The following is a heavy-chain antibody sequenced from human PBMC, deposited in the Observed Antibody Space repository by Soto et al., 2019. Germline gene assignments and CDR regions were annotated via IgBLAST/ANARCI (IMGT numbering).Heavy chain of an antibody. CDR3: ARVRHPELERRNDFDY. J-gene: IGHJ4*02. CDR1: GGSFSGYY. D-gene: IGHD1-1*01. Sequence: SETLSLTCAVYGGSFSGYYWSWIRQPPGKGLEWIGEINHSGSTNYNPSLKSRVTISVDTSKNQFSLKLSSVTAADTAVYYCARVRHPELERRNDFDYWGQGTLVTVS. V-gene: IGHV4-34*01. CDR2: INHSGST.